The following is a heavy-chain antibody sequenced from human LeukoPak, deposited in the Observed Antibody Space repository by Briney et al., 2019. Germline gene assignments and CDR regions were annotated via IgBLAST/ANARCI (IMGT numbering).Heavy chain of an antibody. Sequence: SETLSLTCTVSFGSISSDSHYWGWIRQPPGNRLEWIASIYYGGTTQYNPSLKSRATISIDTSNNRFSLRLTSATAADTAVYYCARWSSDWENNYFDPWGQGILVAVSS. D-gene: IGHD6-19*01. CDR3: ARWSSDWENNYFDP. CDR1: FGSISSDSHY. CDR2: IYYGGTT. J-gene: IGHJ5*02. V-gene: IGHV4-39*07.